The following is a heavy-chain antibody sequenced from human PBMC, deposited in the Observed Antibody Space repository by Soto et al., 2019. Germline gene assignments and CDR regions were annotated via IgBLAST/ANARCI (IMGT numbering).Heavy chain of an antibody. Sequence: GGSLRLSCAASGFTFSSYGMHWVRQAPGKGLEWVAVIWYDGSNKYYADSVKGRFTISRDNSKNTLYLQMNSLRAEDTAVYYCARGPQDGYYYVGGYYFDYWGQGTLVTVSS. CDR1: GFTFSSYG. V-gene: IGHV3-33*01. CDR3: ARGPQDGYYYVGGYYFDY. CDR2: IWYDGSNK. J-gene: IGHJ4*02. D-gene: IGHD3-10*02.